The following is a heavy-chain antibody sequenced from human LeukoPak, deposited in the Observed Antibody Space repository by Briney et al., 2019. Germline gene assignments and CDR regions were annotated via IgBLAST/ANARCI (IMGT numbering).Heavy chain of an antibody. Sequence: GGSLRLSCAASGFTFIIYWMSWVRQAPGKGLEWVANIKQDGSEKYYVDSVKCRFTISRDNAKNSLYLQMNSLRAEDTAVYYCARDGCSSTSCYYYYYYGMDVWGQGTTVTVSS. CDR1: GFTFIIYW. J-gene: IGHJ6*02. D-gene: IGHD2-2*01. V-gene: IGHV3-7*01. CDR2: IKQDGSEK. CDR3: ARDGCSSTSCYYYYYYGMDV.